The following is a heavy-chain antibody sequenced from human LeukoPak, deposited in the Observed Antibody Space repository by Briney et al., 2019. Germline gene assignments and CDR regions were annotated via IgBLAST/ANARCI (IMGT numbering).Heavy chain of an antibody. D-gene: IGHD3-9*01. CDR2: INPNSGGT. Sequence: GASVKVSCKASGYTFTGYYMHWVRQAPGQGLEWMGWINPNSGGTNCAQKFQGRVTMTRDTSISTAYMELSRLRSDDTAVYYCARSRILTGYGVDYWGQGTLVTVSS. V-gene: IGHV1-2*02. CDR1: GYTFTGYY. CDR3: ARSRILTGYGVDY. J-gene: IGHJ4*02.